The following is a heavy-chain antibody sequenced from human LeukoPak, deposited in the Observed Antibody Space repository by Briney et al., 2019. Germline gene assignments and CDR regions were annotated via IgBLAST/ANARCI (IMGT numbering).Heavy chain of an antibody. CDR3: AKARATTDRSPDY. D-gene: IGHD1-1*01. Sequence: PGGSLRLSCSASGFTFSRYTMHWVRQAPGKGLEYVSGISSNGGSTYYADSVKGRFIISRDNSKNTLYLQMNSLTAEDTAIYYCAKARATTDRSPDYWGQGTLVTVSS. V-gene: IGHV3-64*04. CDR2: ISSNGGST. J-gene: IGHJ4*02. CDR1: GFTFSRYT.